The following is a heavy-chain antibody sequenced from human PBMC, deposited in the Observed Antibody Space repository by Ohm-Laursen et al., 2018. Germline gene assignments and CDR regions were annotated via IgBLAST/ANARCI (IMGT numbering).Heavy chain of an antibody. CDR1: GASISNYY. Sequence: SETLSLTCTVSGASISNYYWSWIRQPAGKGLEWIGRFDTSGSTNYNPSLKSRVTMSVDTFKKQLSLNLISVTAADTAMYYCAREGVTGTFDYWGQGTLVTVSS. CDR2: FDTSGST. D-gene: IGHD6-19*01. CDR3: AREGVTGTFDY. J-gene: IGHJ4*02. V-gene: IGHV4-4*07.